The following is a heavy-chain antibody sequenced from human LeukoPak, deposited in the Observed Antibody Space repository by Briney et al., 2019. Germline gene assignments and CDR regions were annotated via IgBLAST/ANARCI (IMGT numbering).Heavy chain of an antibody. CDR1: GFTFGSYW. J-gene: IGHJ4*02. CDR3: ARDDSTGYLYLDY. Sequence: PGGSLRLSCAASGFTFGSYWMSWVRQAPGKGLEWVANTKEDGSETYYVDSVKGRFTISRDNAKNALYLQMNSLRGEDTAVYYCARDDSTGYLYLDYWGQRSLVTVSS. D-gene: IGHD3-22*01. CDR2: TKEDGSET. V-gene: IGHV3-7*01.